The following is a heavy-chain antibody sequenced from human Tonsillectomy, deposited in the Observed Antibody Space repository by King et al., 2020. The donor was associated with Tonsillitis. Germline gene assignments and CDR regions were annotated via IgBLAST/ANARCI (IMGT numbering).Heavy chain of an antibody. Sequence: QLVQSGAEVKKPGASVKVSCKASGYSFAAYSIHWVRQAPGQGLEWMGRINPNSGGTYYAQSSQGRVTMTRDTSIGTAYMELSRLRSDDMAVYFCARDDDSSGYYHTFDYWGQGTLVTVSS. CDR3: ARDDDSSGYYHTFDY. J-gene: IGHJ4*02. CDR1: GYSFAAYS. CDR2: INPNSGGT. D-gene: IGHD3-22*01. V-gene: IGHV1-2*06.